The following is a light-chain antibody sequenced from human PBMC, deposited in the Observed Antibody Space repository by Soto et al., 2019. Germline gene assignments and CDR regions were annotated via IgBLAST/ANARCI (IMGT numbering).Light chain of an antibody. Sequence: EIVLTQPPATRSLSPGERATLSCRASQSVSSYLAWYQQKPGQAPRLLMYEASNRATGVPARFSGSGSGTDFTLTISSLEPEDFAIYYCQQRRNWPPTFGQGTKVDI. V-gene: IGKV3-11*01. CDR3: QQRRNWPPT. CDR2: EAS. CDR1: QSVSSY. J-gene: IGKJ1*01.